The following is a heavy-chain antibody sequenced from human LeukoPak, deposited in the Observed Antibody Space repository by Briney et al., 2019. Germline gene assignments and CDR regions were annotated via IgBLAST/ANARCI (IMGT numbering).Heavy chain of an antibody. CDR3: ATDLGGLYYDFWSGKNWFDP. J-gene: IGHJ5*02. CDR1: GGSISSSSYY. CDR2: IYYSGRT. D-gene: IGHD3-3*01. Sequence: SETLSLTCTVSGGSISSSSYYWGWIRQPPGKGLEWIGTIYYSGRTSYNPSLKSRVTISVDTSKNQFSLNLRSMTAADTAVYYCATDLGGLYYDFWSGKNWFDPWGQGTLVTVSS. V-gene: IGHV4-39*07.